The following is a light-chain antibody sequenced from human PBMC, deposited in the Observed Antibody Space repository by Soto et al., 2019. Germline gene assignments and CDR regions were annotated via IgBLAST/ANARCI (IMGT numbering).Light chain of an antibody. Sequence: DIQMTQSPSTLSASVGDRVTITCRASQSLNSWLAWYQQKPGKAPKLLFYKASSLESGVPSRFSGSGSGAEFTLTISSLQPDDFATYYCQQYNSYPWTFGQGTKVEI. CDR3: QQYNSYPWT. CDR2: KAS. V-gene: IGKV1-5*03. CDR1: QSLNSW. J-gene: IGKJ1*01.